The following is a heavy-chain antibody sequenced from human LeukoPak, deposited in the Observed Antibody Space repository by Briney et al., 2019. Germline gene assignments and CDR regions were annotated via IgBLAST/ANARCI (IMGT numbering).Heavy chain of an antibody. Sequence: GGSLRLSCAASRFTFYGYAMHWVRQAPGKGLEWISLISGDASTTYYADSVKGRFTISRDNSKNSLYLQMNSLRTEDTAFYYCAKGLVDVASFDYWGQGTLVTVSS. CDR3: AKGLVDVASFDY. J-gene: IGHJ4*02. V-gene: IGHV3-43*02. CDR2: ISGDASTT. CDR1: RFTFYGYA. D-gene: IGHD5-12*01.